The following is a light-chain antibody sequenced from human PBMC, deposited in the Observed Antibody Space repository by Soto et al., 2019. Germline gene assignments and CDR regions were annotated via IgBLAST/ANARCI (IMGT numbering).Light chain of an antibody. CDR1: QSVGSY. J-gene: IGKJ3*01. CDR2: GAS. V-gene: IGKV3-11*01. Sequence: EIVLSQSAATLSLSPGERATLSCRASQSVGSYLAWYQQKPGQAPRPLIYGASKRARGVSARFSGSGSGTDFTLTISTLEPEDFAVYHCLQRSIGFTFGPGTKVDIK. CDR3: LQRSIGFT.